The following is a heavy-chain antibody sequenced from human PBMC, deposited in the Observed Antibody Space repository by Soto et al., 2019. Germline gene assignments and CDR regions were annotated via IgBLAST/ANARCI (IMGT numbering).Heavy chain of an antibody. V-gene: IGHV2-70*01. CDR2: IDWDDDK. Sequence: GSGPTLVNPTQTLTLTCTFSGFSLTTSGVSVTWIRQPPGKALEWLALIDWDDDKYYTTSLKTRLTISRDPSKNQVVLTMANMDPVDTATYYCARVRAVGASPDSWGRGTLVTVSS. D-gene: IGHD1-26*01. J-gene: IGHJ4*02. CDR1: GFSLTTSGVS. CDR3: ARVRAVGASPDS.